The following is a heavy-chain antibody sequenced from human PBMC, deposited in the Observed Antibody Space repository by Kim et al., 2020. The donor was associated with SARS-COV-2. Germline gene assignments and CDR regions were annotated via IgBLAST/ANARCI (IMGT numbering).Heavy chain of an antibody. Sequence: YCEDSVKGRFTISRDNAKNTLYLEMSSLRADDTAEYYCARDAPSHSSGWNYWGQGTLVTVSS. J-gene: IGHJ4*02. CDR3: ARDAPSHSSGWNY. V-gene: IGHV3-23*01. D-gene: IGHD6-19*01.